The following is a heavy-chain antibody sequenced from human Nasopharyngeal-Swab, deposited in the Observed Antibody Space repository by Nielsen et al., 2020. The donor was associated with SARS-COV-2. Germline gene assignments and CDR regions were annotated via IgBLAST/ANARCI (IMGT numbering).Heavy chain of an antibody. Sequence: SETLSLTCTVSSGSISSCSYYWIWIRQPAGKGLEWIGRLYTSGSTNYNPSLKSRVTISVDTSKDQFSLKLSSVTAADTAVYYCADSRGRYSMCQNWGQGTLVTVSS. V-gene: IGHV4-61*02. CDR2: LYTSGST. CDR3: ADSRGRYSMCQN. CDR1: SGSISSCSYY. D-gene: IGHD6-19*01. J-gene: IGHJ4*02.